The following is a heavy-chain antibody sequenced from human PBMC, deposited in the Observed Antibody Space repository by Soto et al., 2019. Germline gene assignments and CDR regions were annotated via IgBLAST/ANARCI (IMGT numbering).Heavy chain of an antibody. V-gene: IGHV4-59*01. CDR1: GGSISSYY. CDR2: IYYSGST. D-gene: IGHD3-9*01. Sequence: SEALSLTCTVSGGSISSYYWSWIRQPPGKGLEWIGYIYYSGSTNYNPSLKSRVTISVDTSKNQFSLKLSSLTAADTAVYFCARDKMTGYFVYWGQGTLVTVSS. CDR3: ARDKMTGYFVY. J-gene: IGHJ4*02.